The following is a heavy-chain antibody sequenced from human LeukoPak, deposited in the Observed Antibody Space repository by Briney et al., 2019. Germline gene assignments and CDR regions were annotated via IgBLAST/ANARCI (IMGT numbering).Heavy chain of an antibody. CDR1: GYTFTSYG. D-gene: IGHD3-10*01. CDR2: ISVYNGNT. Sequence: ASVKVSCKASGYTFTSYGICWVRPAPGQGLEWMGWISVYNGNTNYAQTLQGRVIMTTDTSTSTAYMELRSLRSDDTAVYDCARDQRSYGWGSYYGIDYWGQGTLVTVSS. J-gene: IGHJ4*02. V-gene: IGHV1-18*01. CDR3: ARDQRSYGWGSYYGIDY.